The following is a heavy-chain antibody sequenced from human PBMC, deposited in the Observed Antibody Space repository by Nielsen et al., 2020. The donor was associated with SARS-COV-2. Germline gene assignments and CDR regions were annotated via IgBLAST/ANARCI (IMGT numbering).Heavy chain of an antibody. CDR1: GGSISSYY. D-gene: IGHD1-7*01. CDR2: IYYSGST. CDR3: ARQLKITGTTPLYYYYYMDV. Sequence: SETLSLTCTVSGGSISSYYWSWIRQPPGKGLEWIGYIYYSGSTNYNPSLKSRVTISVDTSKNQFSLKLSSVTAADTAVYYCARQLKITGTTPLYYYYYMDVWGKGTTVTVSS. V-gene: IGHV4-59*08. J-gene: IGHJ6*03.